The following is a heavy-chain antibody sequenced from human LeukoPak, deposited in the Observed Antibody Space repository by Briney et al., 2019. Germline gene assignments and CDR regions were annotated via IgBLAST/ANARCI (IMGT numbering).Heavy chain of an antibody. CDR2: INPNSGVS. J-gene: IGHJ4*02. Sequence: GASVKVSCKASGYTFTGYYMHWVRQAPGQGLEWMGWINPNSGVSNYAQKFQGRVSMTSDTSISTAYMELSRLRSDDTALFYCARAFEMNNGIYVWGQGTLVTVSS. CDR1: GYTFTGYY. V-gene: IGHV1-2*02. D-gene: IGHD1-26*01. CDR3: ARAFEMNNGIYV.